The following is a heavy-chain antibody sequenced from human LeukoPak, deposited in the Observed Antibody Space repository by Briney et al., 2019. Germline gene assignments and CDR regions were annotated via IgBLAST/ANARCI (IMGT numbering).Heavy chain of an antibody. CDR3: ARDMSNWNYFDFQH. J-gene: IGHJ1*01. CDR1: GHTFTGYY. Sequence: ASVKVSCKASGHTFTGYYMHWVRQAPGQGLEWMGWINPNSGGTNYAQKFQGRVTMTRDTSISTAYMELSRLRSDDTAVYYCARDMSNWNYFDFQHWGQGTLVTVSS. V-gene: IGHV1-2*02. D-gene: IGHD1-7*01. CDR2: INPNSGGT.